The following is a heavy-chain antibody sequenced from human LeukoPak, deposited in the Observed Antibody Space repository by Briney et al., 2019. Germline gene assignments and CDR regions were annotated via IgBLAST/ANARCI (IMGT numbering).Heavy chain of an antibody. D-gene: IGHD4-23*01. J-gene: IGHJ4*02. CDR3: ARDSNYGGNSNFDY. CDR2: IYHSGST. V-gene: IGHV4-30-2*01. Sequence: SQTLSLTCTVSGGSISSGGYYWSWIRQPPGKGLEWIGYIYHSGSTYYNPSLKSRVTISVDRSKNQFSLKLSSVTAADTAVYYCARDSNYGGNSNFDYWGQGTLVTVSS. CDR1: GGSISSGGYY.